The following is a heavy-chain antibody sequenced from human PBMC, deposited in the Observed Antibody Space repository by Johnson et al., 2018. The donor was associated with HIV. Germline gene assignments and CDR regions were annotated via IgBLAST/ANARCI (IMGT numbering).Heavy chain of an antibody. V-gene: IGHV3-30*03. J-gene: IGHJ3*02. CDR2: ISYDGSNK. CDR3: ARDRELLRADDAFDI. CDR1: GFSFSSYG. Sequence: QVQLVESGGGVVQPGGSLRLSCVGSGFSFSSYGMHWVRQAPGKGLEWVAVISYDGSNKYYADSVKGRFTISRDNSKNTLYLQMNSLRAEDTAVYYCARDRELLRADDAFDIWGQGTMVTVSS. D-gene: IGHD1-26*01.